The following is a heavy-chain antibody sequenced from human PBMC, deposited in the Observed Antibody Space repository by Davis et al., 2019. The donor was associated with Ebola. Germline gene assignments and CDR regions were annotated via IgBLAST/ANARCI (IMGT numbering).Heavy chain of an antibody. Sequence: GESLKISCAASGFTFSTYAMHWVRQAPGRGLEWVAVISYDGSNKYYADSVKGRLTISRDNSKNTLYLQMNSRRAEDTAVYYCASEDTSMAYFDYWGQGTLVTVSS. CDR1: GFTFSTYA. J-gene: IGHJ4*02. D-gene: IGHD5-18*01. CDR3: ASEDTSMAYFDY. CDR2: ISYDGSNK. V-gene: IGHV3-30*04.